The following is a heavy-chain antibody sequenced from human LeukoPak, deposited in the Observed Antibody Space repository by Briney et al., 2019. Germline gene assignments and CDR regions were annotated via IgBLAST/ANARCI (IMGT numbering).Heavy chain of an antibody. D-gene: IGHD5-24*01. CDR3: ARGRVPGRRDGYRNPYYFDY. V-gene: IGHV1-18*01. J-gene: IGHJ4*02. CDR2: ISAYNGNT. CDR1: GYTFTSYG. Sequence: ASVKVSCKASGYTFTSYGISWVRQAPGQGLEWMGWISAYNGNTNYAQKLQGRVTMTTDTSTSTAYMELRSLRSDDTAVYYCARGRVPGRRDGYRNPYYFDYWGQGTLVTVSS.